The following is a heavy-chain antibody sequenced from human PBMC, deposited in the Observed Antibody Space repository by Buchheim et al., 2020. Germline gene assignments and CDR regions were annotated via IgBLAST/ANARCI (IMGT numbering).Heavy chain of an antibody. D-gene: IGHD4-11*01. V-gene: IGHV4-59*01. Sequence: QVQLQESGPGLVKPSETLSLICTVSGGPINRYYWNWIRQPPGKGLEWMGYIHYTESANNNPSLKSRVTISISTSKNQFSLRLRSVTAADTAVYYCARASRDYSDYGFYFDYWSQGTL. CDR3: ARASRDYSDYGFYFDY. CDR1: GGPINRYY. J-gene: IGHJ4*02. CDR2: IHYTESA.